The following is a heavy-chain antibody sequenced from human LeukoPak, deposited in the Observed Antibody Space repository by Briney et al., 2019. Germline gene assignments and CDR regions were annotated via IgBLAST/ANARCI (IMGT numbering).Heavy chain of an antibody. J-gene: IGHJ4*02. CDR2: IYPGDSDT. D-gene: IGHD4-17*01. V-gene: IGHV5-51*01. CDR3: ARPPTVTTLYYFDY. CDR1: GYNFNNYW. Sequence: GESLKISCKVSGYNFNNYWIAWVRQMPGRGLEWMGIIYPGDSDTRYSPSFQGQVTISADKSISTAYLQWSSLKASDTAMYYCARPPTVTTLYYFDYWGQGTLVTVSS.